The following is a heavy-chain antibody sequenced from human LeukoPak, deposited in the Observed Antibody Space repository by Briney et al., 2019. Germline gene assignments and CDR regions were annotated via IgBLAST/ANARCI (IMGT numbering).Heavy chain of an antibody. CDR3: ARKRVGGADFDY. D-gene: IGHD3-16*01. CDR1: GFTFSSYS. J-gene: IGHJ4*02. CDR2: ISSSSSYI. V-gene: IGHV3-21*01. Sequence: SGGSLRLSCAASGFTFSSYSMNWVRQAPGKGLEWVSSISSSSSYIYYADSVKGRFTTSRDNAKNSLYLQMNSLRAEDTAVYYCARKRVGGADFDYWGQGTLVTVSS.